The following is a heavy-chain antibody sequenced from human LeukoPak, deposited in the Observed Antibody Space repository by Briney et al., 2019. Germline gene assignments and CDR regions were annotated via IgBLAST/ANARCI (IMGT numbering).Heavy chain of an antibody. V-gene: IGHV3-48*01. J-gene: IGHJ3*02. CDR3: ARQKYCGGDCYGLDTLDT. CDR1: GFTFSSYS. Sequence: GGSLRLSCAASGFTFSSYSMNWVRQAPGKGLEWVSYISSSSSTIYYADSVKGRFTISRDNAKNSLYLQMNSLRVEDTAVYYCARQKYCGGDCYGLDTLDTWGQGTMVTVSS. CDR2: ISSSSSTI. D-gene: IGHD2-21*02.